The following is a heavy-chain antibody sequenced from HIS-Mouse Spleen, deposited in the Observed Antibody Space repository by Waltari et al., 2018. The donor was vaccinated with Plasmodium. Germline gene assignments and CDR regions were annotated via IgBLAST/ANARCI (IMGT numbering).Heavy chain of an antibody. V-gene: IGHV4-34*01. Sequence: QMQLQQWGAGLLKPSETLSLTCVVYGGSFSGYFWSWILQPPGKGLEWIGEINHSGSTNYNPSLKSRVTISVDTSKNQFSLKLSSVTAADTAVYYCARGPGYSSGWYYFDYWGQGTLVTVSS. J-gene: IGHJ4*02. D-gene: IGHD6-19*01. CDR1: GGSFSGYF. CDR2: INHSGST. CDR3: ARGPGYSSGWYYFDY.